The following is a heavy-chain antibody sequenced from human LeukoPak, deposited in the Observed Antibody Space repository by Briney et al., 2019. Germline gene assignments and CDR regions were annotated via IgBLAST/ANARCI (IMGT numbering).Heavy chain of an antibody. CDR1: GFTFSSYW. Sequence: GGSLRLSCAASGFTFSSYWMHWVRQAPGKGLVWVSRINSDGSSTSYADSEKGRFTISRDNAKNTLYLQMNGLRAEDTAVYYCARAGEIRITIFGVVMEYYGMDVWGQGTTVTVSS. D-gene: IGHD3-3*01. V-gene: IGHV3-74*01. J-gene: IGHJ6*02. CDR2: INSDGSST. CDR3: ARAGEIRITIFGVVMEYYGMDV.